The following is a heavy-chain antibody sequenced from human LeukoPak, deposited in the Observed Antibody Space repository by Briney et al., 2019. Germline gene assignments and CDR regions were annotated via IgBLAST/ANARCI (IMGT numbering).Heavy chain of an antibody. CDR2: IYYSGST. Sequence: SETLSLTCTHSGGSISSSNWSWIPQPPGKGLEWIGYIYYSGSTNYNPSLKSRVTISVDTSKNQFSLKLSSETAADTAVYYCARDLRAPYSSGWSCPMGGWYFDLWGRGTLVTVSS. D-gene: IGHD6-19*01. CDR1: GGSISSSN. J-gene: IGHJ2*01. CDR3: ARDLRAPYSSGWSCPMGGWYFDL. V-gene: IGHV4-59*01.